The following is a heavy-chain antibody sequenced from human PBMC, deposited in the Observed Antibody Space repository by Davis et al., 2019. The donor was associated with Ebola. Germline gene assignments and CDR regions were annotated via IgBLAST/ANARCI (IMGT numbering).Heavy chain of an antibody. CDR1: GYSISSGYY. J-gene: IGHJ6*02. Sequence: SETLSLTCTVSGYSISSGYYWSWIRQPPGKGLEWIGEINHSGSTNYNPSLKSRVTISVDTSKNQFSLKLSSVTAADTAVYYCARGGSYGMDVWGQGTTVTVSS. V-gene: IGHV4-38-2*02. CDR3: ARGGSYGMDV. D-gene: IGHD3-10*01. CDR2: INHSGST.